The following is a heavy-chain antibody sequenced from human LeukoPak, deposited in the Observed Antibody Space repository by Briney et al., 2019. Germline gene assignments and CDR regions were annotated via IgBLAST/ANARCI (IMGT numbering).Heavy chain of an antibody. J-gene: IGHJ4*02. CDR2: ISYDGSNK. V-gene: IGHV3-30-3*01. D-gene: IGHD5-18*01. CDR1: GFTFSSYA. Sequence: PGRSLRLSCAASGFTFSSYAMHWVRQAPGKGLEWVAVISYDGSNKYYADSVEGRFTISRDNSKNTLYLQMNSLRAEDTAVYYCARSLYSYGYGPFDYWGQGTLVTVSS. CDR3: ARSLYSYGYGPFDY.